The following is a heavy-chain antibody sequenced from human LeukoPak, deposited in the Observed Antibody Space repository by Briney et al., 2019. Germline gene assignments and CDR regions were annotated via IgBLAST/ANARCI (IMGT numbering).Heavy chain of an antibody. CDR3: TIDWQFDL. Sequence: GGSLRLSCVASGFTFSSDAMTWVRQAPGKGLEWVAGIIGGSGASTYYADSAKGRFTVSRDNSRNTVYLQMNRLRAEDTALYDLTIDWQFDLCGRGTLVTSSS. V-gene: IGHV3-23*01. CDR2: IIGGSGAST. CDR1: GFTFSSDA. J-gene: IGHJ2*01.